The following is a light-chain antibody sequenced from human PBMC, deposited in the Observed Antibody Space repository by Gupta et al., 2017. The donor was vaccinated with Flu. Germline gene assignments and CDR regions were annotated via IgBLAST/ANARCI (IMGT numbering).Light chain of an antibody. CDR3: KQWENGYPLT. CDR2: DAY. J-gene: IGKJ4*01. CDR1: QSVGTY. Sequence: VLTQSPATLSLSPGERATLSCRASQSVGTYLAWYPQKTGQAPRLLIYDAYKRATGIPARFRGSGSGTACTRNIPKLETEDFAVYEWKQWENGYPLTFGGGTKVE. V-gene: IGKV3-11*01.